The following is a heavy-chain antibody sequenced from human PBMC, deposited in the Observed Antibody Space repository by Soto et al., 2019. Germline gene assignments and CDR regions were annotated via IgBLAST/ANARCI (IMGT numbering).Heavy chain of an antibody. J-gene: IGHJ4*02. CDR2: ISYDGDKT. CDR1: GFSFGSDV. D-gene: IGHD1-26*01. Sequence: QVELVESGGGVVQPGRSLRLSCAASGFSFGSDVMNWLRQAPGKGLECVAVISYDGDKTYYADSVKGRFTTSRDNSNSTLYLQMNSPRAEDTAIYYCARGVGATDYFDYWGQGALVTVSS. V-gene: IGHV3-33*05. CDR3: ARGVGATDYFDY.